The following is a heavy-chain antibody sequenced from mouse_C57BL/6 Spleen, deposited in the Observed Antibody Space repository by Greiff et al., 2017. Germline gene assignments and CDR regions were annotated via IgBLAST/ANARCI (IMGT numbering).Heavy chain of an antibody. Sequence: VQLQQSGAELVKPGASVKISCKASGYAFSSYWMNWVKQRPGKGLEWIGQIYPGDGDTNYNGKFKGKATLTADKSSSTAYMQLSSLTSEDSAVYFCARRVYYGNHFAYWGQGTLVTVSA. J-gene: IGHJ3*01. V-gene: IGHV1-80*01. CDR3: ARRVYYGNHFAY. CDR2: IYPGDGDT. D-gene: IGHD2-1*01. CDR1: GYAFSSYW.